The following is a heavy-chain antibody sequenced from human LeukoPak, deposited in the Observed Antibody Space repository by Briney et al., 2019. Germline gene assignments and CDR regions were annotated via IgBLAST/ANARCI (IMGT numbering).Heavy chain of an antibody. J-gene: IGHJ5*02. D-gene: IGHD4-11*01. CDR1: GGSISSSSYY. Sequence: PSETLSLTCTVSGGSISSSSYYWGWIRQPPGKGLEWFGSIYYSASTYYNPSLKGRVTISVDTSKNQFSLKLSSVTAADTAVYYCARASSEGDYRTWGQGTLVTVSS. CDR2: IYYSAST. V-gene: IGHV4-39*07. CDR3: ARASSEGDYRT.